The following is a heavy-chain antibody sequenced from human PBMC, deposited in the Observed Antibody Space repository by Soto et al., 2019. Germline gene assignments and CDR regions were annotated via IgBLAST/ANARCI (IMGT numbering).Heavy chain of an antibody. D-gene: IGHD3-22*01. J-gene: IGHJ6*02. Sequence: GASVKVSCKASGYTFTSYSMHWVRQAPGQGLEWMGIINPSGGSTSYAQKFQGRVTMSRDTSTSTVYMELSSLRSEDTAVYYCAREGDSSGYYSIQSPDYYGMDVGGQGTTVTVS. CDR3: AREGDSSGYYSIQSPDYYGMDV. V-gene: IGHV1-46*01. CDR1: GYTFTSYS. CDR2: INPSGGST.